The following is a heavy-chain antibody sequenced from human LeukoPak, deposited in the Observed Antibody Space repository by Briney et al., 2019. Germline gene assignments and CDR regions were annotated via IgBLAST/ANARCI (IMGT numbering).Heavy chain of an antibody. CDR1: GYSISSGYY. J-gene: IGHJ3*02. D-gene: IGHD5-12*01. V-gene: IGHV4-38-2*02. CDR2: IYHSGNT. CDR3: ASPVATITAFDI. Sequence: PSETLSLICTVTGYSISSGYYWGWIRQPPGKGLEWIGRIYHSGNTYYNPSLKSRVTISVDTSKNQFSLKLSSVTAADTAVYYCASPVATITAFDIWGQGTMVTVSS.